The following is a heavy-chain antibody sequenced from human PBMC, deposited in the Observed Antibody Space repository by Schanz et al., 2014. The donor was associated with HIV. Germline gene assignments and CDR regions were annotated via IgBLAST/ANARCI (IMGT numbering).Heavy chain of an antibody. V-gene: IGHV3-33*08. CDR2: IWYDGSKK. Sequence: VQLVESGGGLIQPGGSLRLSCAASGFTVSSSHMSWVRQAPGKGLEWVAVIWYDGSKKYYADSVKGRFTISRDNSKNTLYLQMNSLRAEDTAVYYCYGDESGYWGQGTLVTVSS. D-gene: IGHD4-17*01. J-gene: IGHJ4*02. CDR1: GFTVSSSH. CDR3: YGDESGY.